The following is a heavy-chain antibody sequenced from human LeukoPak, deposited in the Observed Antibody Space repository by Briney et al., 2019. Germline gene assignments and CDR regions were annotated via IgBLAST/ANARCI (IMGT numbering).Heavy chain of an antibody. J-gene: IGHJ4*02. CDR1: GFTFSSYG. Sequence: TGGSLRLSCAASGFTFSSYGMHWVRQAPGKGLEWVAVISYDGSNKYYADSVKGRFTISRDNSKNTLYLQMNSLRAEDTAVYYCARDIYGGNPSYWGQGTLVTVSS. CDR2: ISYDGSNK. CDR3: ARDIYGGNPSY. D-gene: IGHD4-23*01. V-gene: IGHV3-30*03.